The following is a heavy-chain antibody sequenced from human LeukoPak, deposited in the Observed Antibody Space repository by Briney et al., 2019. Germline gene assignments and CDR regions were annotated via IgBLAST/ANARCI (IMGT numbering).Heavy chain of an antibody. Sequence: GGSLRLSCAASGFTFSSYWMHWVRQAPGRGLVWVSRINGDGSRTNCADSVKGRFTISRDNAENTLYLQMNSLRVEDTAVYYCTRDFDAATGSWGQGTLVTVSS. CDR3: TRDFDAATGS. D-gene: IGHD3-9*01. V-gene: IGHV3-74*01. CDR1: GFTFSSYW. J-gene: IGHJ5*02. CDR2: INGDGSRT.